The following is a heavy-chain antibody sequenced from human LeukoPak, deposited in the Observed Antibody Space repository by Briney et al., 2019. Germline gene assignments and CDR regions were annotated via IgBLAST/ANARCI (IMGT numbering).Heavy chain of an antibody. D-gene: IGHD6-19*01. CDR1: GYTFTGYY. CDR3: AREKYSSGWYYFDY. V-gene: IGHV1-2*06. CDR2: TNPNSGGT. J-gene: IGHJ4*02. Sequence: ASVKVSCKASGYTFTGYYMHWVRQAPGQGLEWMGRTNPNSGGTNYAQKFQGRVTMTRDTSISTAYLELSRLRSDDTAVYYCAREKYSSGWYYFDYWGQGTLVTVSS.